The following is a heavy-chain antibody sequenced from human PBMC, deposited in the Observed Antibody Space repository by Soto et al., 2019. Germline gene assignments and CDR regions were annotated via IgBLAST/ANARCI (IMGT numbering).Heavy chain of an antibody. CDR3: ARMATFGSLNWFDP. J-gene: IGHJ5*02. Sequence: ASVKVSCKASGYSFTNNDVSWVRQATGQGLEWMGWMNPGSGDTGYEQKFQGRVTMTRDISIATAYMGLSSLRSDDTAIYYCARMATFGSLNWFDPWGQGTLVTVSS. CDR2: MNPGSGDT. V-gene: IGHV1-8*01. D-gene: IGHD3-16*01. CDR1: GYSFTNND.